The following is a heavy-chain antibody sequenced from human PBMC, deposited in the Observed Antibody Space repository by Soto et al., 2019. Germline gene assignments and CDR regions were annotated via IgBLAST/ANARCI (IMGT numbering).Heavy chain of an antibody. CDR2: FDLEDGET. D-gene: IGHD3-3*01. J-gene: IGHJ6*02. CDR3: ATGLRKSEFLSGAPGYYYYYGMDV. Sequence: ASVKVSCKVSGYILTELSMHWVRQAPGKGLEWMGGFDLEDGETIYAQKFQGRVTMTEDTSTDTAYMELSSLRSEDTAVYYCATGLRKSEFLSGAPGYYYYYGMDVWGQGTTVTVSS. CDR1: GYILTELS. V-gene: IGHV1-24*01.